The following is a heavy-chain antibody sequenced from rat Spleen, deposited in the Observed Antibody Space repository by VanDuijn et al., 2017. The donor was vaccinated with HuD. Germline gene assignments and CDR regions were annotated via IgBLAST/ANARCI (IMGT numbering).Heavy chain of an antibody. D-gene: IGHD4-6*01. Sequence: EVQLVESGGGLVQPGNSLKLSCAASGFTFSDYAMAWVRQSPKKGLEWVATIIYDGSSTYYRDSVKGRFTISRDNAKSTLYLQMNSLRSEDTATYYCTRDLGTRVFAYWGQGTLVTVSS. V-gene: IGHV5-7*01. CDR1: GFTFSDYA. J-gene: IGHJ3*01. CDR3: TRDLGTRVFAY. CDR2: IIYDGSST.